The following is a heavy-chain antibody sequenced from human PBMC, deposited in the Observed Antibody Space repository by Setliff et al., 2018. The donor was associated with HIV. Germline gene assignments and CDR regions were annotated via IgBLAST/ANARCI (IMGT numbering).Heavy chain of an antibody. Sequence: ASVKVSCKASGYTFSEYAIHWVRQAPGQRLEWMGRIDTDNGYRRYSPKLQGRVTITKDTSANTAYMELRGLRSDDTAVYYCARWCAAAGCYPAIYHFDSWGQGTWVTVSS. V-gene: IGHV1-3*04. CDR2: IDTDNGYR. CDR3: ARWCAAAGCYPAIYHFDS. CDR1: GYTFSEYA. J-gene: IGHJ4*02. D-gene: IGHD2-2*01.